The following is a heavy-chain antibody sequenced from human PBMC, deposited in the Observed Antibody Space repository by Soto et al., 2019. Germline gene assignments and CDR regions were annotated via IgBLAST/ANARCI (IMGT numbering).Heavy chain of an antibody. V-gene: IGHV3-23*01. CDR2: ITGSGGGT. Sequence: HPGGSLRLSCAGSRFSFSNYAMTWARRAPGEGLEWVSSITGSGGGTTYADSVKGRFTISRDNSKNILYLQMDSLRADDTAVYYCSTDPNGDYIGAFDNGGQGTTVTGSS. CDR3: STDPNGDYIGAFDN. CDR1: RFSFSNYA. D-gene: IGHD4-17*01. J-gene: IGHJ3*02.